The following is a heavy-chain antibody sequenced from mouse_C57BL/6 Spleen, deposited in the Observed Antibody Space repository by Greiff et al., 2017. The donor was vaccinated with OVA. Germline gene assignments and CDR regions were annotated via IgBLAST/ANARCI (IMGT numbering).Heavy chain of an antibody. Sequence: QVQLQQPGAELVMPGASVKLSCKASGYTFTSYWMHWVKQRPGQGLEWIGEIDPSDSYTNYNQKFKGKSTLTVDKSSSTAYMQLSSLTSEDSAVYYCARWGDWAFYDFDYWGQGTTLTVSS. D-gene: IGHD4-1*01. V-gene: IGHV1-69*01. CDR1: GYTFTSYW. CDR3: ARWGDWAFYDFDY. J-gene: IGHJ2*01. CDR2: IDPSDSYT.